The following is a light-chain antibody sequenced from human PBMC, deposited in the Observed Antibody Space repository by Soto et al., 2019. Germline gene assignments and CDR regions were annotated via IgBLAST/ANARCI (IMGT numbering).Light chain of an antibody. V-gene: IGKV1-9*01. CDR1: QGIAGY. CDR3: QQLNSYPPEFT. CDR2: AAS. J-gene: IGKJ3*01. Sequence: IQLTQSPSSLSASVGDRVTITCRASQGIAGYLAWYQQKPGKAPKLLIYAASTLESGVPSRVSGSGSGTDFTLTISSLQPEDFATYSCQQLNSYPPEFTFGPGTKVDIK.